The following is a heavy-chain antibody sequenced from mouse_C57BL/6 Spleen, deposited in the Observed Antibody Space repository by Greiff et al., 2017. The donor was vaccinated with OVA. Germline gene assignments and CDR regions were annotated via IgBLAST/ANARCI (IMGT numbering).Heavy chain of an antibody. D-gene: IGHD1-1*01. CDR1: GYAFSSSW. J-gene: IGHJ2*01. V-gene: IGHV1-82*01. CDR2: IYPGDGDT. CDR3: ARYLITTVVATNFDY. Sequence: VHVVESGPELVKPGASVKISCKASGYAFSSSWMNWVKQRPGKGLEWIGRIYPGDGDTNYNGKFKGKATLTADKSSSTAYMQLSSLTSEDSAFYFCARYLITTVVATNFDYWGQGTTRTVSS.